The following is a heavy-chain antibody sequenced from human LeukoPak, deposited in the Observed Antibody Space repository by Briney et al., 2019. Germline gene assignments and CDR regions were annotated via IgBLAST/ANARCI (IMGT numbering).Heavy chain of an antibody. CDR3: ARHSYNYYGLDV. V-gene: IGHV4-59*08. Sequence: PSETLSLTCTVSGGSISSYYWSWIRQPPGKGLEWIGYIYYSGTTNYNPSLKSRVTMSVDTSNNQLSLRLSSVTAADTALYYCARHSYNYYGLDVWGQGTTITVSS. CDR2: IYYSGTT. J-gene: IGHJ6*02. CDR1: GGSISSYY.